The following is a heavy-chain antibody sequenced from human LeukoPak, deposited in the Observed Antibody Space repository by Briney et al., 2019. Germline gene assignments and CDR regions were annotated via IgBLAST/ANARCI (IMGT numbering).Heavy chain of an antibody. CDR3: ARRVVDSTLTWANWFDP. D-gene: IGHD5-12*01. J-gene: IGHJ5*02. Sequence: SETLSLTCTVSGGSISTYYWSWIRQPPGKGLEWIGYISNSGGTNYNPSLKSRITISVDTSKNQFSLNLSSVTAADTAVYYCARRVVDSTLTWANWFDPWGPGTLVTVSS. CDR2: ISNSGGT. V-gene: IGHV4-59*08. CDR1: GGSISTYY.